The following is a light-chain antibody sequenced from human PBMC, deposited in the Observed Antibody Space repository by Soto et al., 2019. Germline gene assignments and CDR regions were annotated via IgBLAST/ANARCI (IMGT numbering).Light chain of an antibody. V-gene: IGKV1-39*01. J-gene: IGKJ1*01. CDR3: QHYNSYSEA. CDR2: AAS. Sequence: DIQMTQSPSSLPASLGDRVTITCRASQSISSYLNWYQQKPGKAPKLLIYAASSLQSGVPSRFRGSGSGTDFTLTISSLQPDDFETYYCQHYNSYSEAFGQGTKVDIK. CDR1: QSISSY.